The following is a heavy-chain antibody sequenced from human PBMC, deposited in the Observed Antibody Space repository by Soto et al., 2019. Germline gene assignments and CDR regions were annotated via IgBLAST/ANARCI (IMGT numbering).Heavy chain of an antibody. D-gene: IGHD1-1*01. J-gene: IGHJ6*02. CDR2: IYWDDDK. CDR3: ARIERLKNYHYGIDF. V-gene: IGHV2-5*02. CDR1: GFSVSSSGEG. Sequence: SGPYAGEPTQTLTLACTVSGFSVSSSGEGVGWIRQPPGKALEWLALIYWDDDKRYSPSLKSRLTITKDTSKNQVVLTMTNMDPVDTATYYCARIERLKNYHYGIDFSGQGTTVTVSS.